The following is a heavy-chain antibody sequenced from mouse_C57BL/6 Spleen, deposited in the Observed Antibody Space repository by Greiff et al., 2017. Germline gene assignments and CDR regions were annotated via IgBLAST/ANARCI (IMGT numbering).Heavy chain of an antibody. D-gene: IGHD3-3*01. CDR1: GYTFTDYN. Sequence: VQLKESGPELVKPGASVKMSCKASGYTFTDYNMHWVKQSHGKSLEWIGYINPNNGGTSYNQKFKGKATLTVNKSSSTAYMELRSLTSEDSAVYYCARRGDVGFDYWGQGTTLTVSS. CDR3: ARRGDVGFDY. V-gene: IGHV1-22*01. CDR2: INPNNGGT. J-gene: IGHJ2*01.